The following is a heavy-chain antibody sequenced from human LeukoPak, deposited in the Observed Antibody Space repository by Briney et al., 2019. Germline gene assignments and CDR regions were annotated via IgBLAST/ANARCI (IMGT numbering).Heavy chain of an antibody. CDR3: ARGGDDYSDNWFDP. Sequence: GASVKVSCKASGGTFSSYAISWVRQAPGQGLEWVGGIIPIFGTANYAQKFQGRVTITTDESTSTAYMELSSLRSEDTAVYYCARGGDDYSDNWFDPWGQGTLVTVSS. V-gene: IGHV1-69*05. CDR1: GGTFSSYA. CDR2: IIPIFGTA. D-gene: IGHD4-11*01. J-gene: IGHJ5*02.